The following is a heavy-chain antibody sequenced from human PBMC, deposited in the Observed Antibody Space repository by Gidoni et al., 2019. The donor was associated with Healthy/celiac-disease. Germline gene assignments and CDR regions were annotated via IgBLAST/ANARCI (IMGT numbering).Heavy chain of an antibody. CDR3: ARGGERDGGYFDY. Sequence: QVQLQESGPGLVKPSQTLSLTCTVSGGSISSGGYYWSWIRQHPGKGLGLLGYIYYSGSTYYNPSLKSRVTISVDTSKNQFSLKLSSVTAADTAVYYCARGGERDGGYFDYWGQGTLVTVSS. V-gene: IGHV4-31*03. CDR1: GGSISSGGYY. CDR2: IYYSGST. J-gene: IGHJ4*02. D-gene: IGHD1-1*01.